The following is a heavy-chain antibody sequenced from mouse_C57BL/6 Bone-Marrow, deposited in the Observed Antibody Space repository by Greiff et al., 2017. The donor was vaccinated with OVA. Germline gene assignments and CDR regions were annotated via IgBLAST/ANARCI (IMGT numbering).Heavy chain of an antibody. CDR3: ARTFDYSTSWFAY. CDR2: ICGGGST. J-gene: IGHJ3*01. V-gene: IGHV2-2*01. Sequence: QVQLKESGPGLVQPSQSLSITCTVSGFSLTSYGVHWVRQSPGKGLEWLGVICGGGSTDYNAAFISRLSIRKDNSKSPVFFKMNILQADDTAIYYCARTFDYSTSWFAYWGQGTLVTVSA. D-gene: IGHD2-5*01. CDR1: GFSLTSYG.